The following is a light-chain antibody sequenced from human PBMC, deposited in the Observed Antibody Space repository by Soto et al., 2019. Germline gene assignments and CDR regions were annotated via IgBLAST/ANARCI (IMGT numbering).Light chain of an antibody. V-gene: IGKV1-39*01. CDR3: QQSYSIPLT. CDR1: QSISSY. Sequence: DIQMTQSPSSLSASVGDRVTITCRASQSISSYLNWYQQKPGKAPNLLIFAASSLQSGVPSRFSGSGSGTDFSLTISSLEPDDFAAYFCQQSYSIPLTFGGGTKVDIK. J-gene: IGKJ4*01. CDR2: AAS.